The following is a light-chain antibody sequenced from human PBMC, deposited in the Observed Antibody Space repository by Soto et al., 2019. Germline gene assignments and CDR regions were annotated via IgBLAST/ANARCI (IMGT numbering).Light chain of an antibody. J-gene: IGKJ1*01. Sequence: SESSLSTXVGDXITIXXRASRDIGSDLSWYQKKPGKAPTLLIYAASSLKSGVPSRFRGSRSGTEFTLAISSLQPEDFATYYCLEDHGTSWTLAEGTKVDIK. CDR2: AAS. CDR1: RDIGSD. CDR3: LEDHGTSWT. V-gene: IGKV1-6*01.